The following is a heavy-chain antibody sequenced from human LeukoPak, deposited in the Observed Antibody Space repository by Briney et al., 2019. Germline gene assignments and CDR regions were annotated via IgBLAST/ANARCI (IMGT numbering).Heavy chain of an antibody. V-gene: IGHV1-18*01. D-gene: IGHD4-17*01. CDR3: ARGGDYEYFQH. CDR1: GYTFTSYG. J-gene: IGHJ1*01. CDR2: ISAYNGNT. Sequence: ASVKVSCKPSGYTFTSYGITWVRQAPGQGLEWMGWISAYNGNTNYAQKFQGRVTMNTDTSTSTAYMELRSLRSDDTAVYYCARGGDYEYFQHWGQGTLVTVSS.